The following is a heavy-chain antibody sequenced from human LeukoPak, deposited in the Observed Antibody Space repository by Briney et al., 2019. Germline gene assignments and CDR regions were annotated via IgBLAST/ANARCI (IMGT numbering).Heavy chain of an antibody. CDR2: IYYTGST. D-gene: IGHD5-18*01. J-gene: IGHJ4*02. V-gene: IGHV4-59*12. CDR1: GGSISSYY. CDR3: ARDKGYSYGYRAFDY. Sequence: PSETLSLTCTVSGGSISSYYWSWIRQPPGKGLEWIGYIYYTGSTNYNPSLKSRVTMSVDTSKNQFSLKLSSVTATDTAVYYCARDKGYSYGYRAFDYWGQGTLVTVSS.